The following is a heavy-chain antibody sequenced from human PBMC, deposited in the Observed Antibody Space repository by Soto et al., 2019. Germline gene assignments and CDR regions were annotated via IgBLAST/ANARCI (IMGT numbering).Heavy chain of an antibody. CDR1: GYTFTSYA. J-gene: IGHJ6*03. CDR2: INAGNGNT. Sequence: ASVKVSCKASGYTFTSYAMHWVRQAPGQRLEWMGWINAGNGNTKYSQKFQGRVTITRDTSASTAYMELSSLRSEDTAVYYCARGGVGDYCSSTSCYGLYYYYMDVWGKGTTVTVSS. D-gene: IGHD2-2*01. V-gene: IGHV1-3*01. CDR3: ARGGVGDYCSSTSCYGLYYYYMDV.